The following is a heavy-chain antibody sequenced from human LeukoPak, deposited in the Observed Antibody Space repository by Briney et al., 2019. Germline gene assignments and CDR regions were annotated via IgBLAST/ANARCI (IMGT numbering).Heavy chain of an antibody. CDR3: ARAGRGIAAAGPTNYYYYYMDV. V-gene: IGHV4-4*07. CDR2: IYTSGST. Sequence: PSETLSLTCTVPGGSISSYYWSWIRQPAGKGLEWIGRIYTSGSTNYNPSLKSRVTMSVDTSKNQFSLKLSSVTAADTAVYYCARAGRGIAAAGPTNYYYYYMDVWGKGTTVTVSS. CDR1: GGSISSYY. D-gene: IGHD6-13*01. J-gene: IGHJ6*03.